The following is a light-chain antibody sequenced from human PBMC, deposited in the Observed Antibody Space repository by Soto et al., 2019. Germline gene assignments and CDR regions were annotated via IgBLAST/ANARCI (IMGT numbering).Light chain of an antibody. CDR1: QSLLYSSKNKNY. CDR3: QQYYTTPLLT. V-gene: IGKV4-1*01. J-gene: IGKJ4*01. Sequence: DIVMTQSPDSLAVSLGERAVINCKTSQSLLYSSKNKNYLAWYQQKPGQPPKLLIYWASTRESGVPDRFSGSGCGTDLTLTISSLQAEDVAVYYCQQYYTTPLLTFGGGTKVEIK. CDR2: WAS.